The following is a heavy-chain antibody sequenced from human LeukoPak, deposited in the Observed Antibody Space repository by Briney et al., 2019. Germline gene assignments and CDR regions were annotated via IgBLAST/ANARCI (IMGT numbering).Heavy chain of an antibody. V-gene: IGHV3-30*02. D-gene: IGHD2-2*01. CDR2: IRYDGSNK. CDR1: GFTFSSYG. J-gene: IGHJ6*03. CDR3: AKDKVVVPAAREYYMDV. Sequence: GGTLRLSCAASGFTFSSYGMSWVRQAPGKGLEWVAFIRYDGSNKYYADSVKGRFTISRDNSKNTLYLQMNSLRAEDTAVYYCAKDKVVVPAAREYYMDVWGKGTTVTISS.